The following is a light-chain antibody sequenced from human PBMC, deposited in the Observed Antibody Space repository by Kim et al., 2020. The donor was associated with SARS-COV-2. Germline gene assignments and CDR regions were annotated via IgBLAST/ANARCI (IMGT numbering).Light chain of an antibody. CDR1: QNILYSSNNKNH. Sequence: RATISCKSSQNILYSSNNKNHLAWYQQRPGQPPMLLISWASTRESGVPDRFSGSGSGTDFTLTISSLQAEDVAVYYCQQYYTTPNTFGQGTKLEI. J-gene: IGKJ2*01. CDR2: WAS. V-gene: IGKV4-1*01. CDR3: QQYYTTPNT.